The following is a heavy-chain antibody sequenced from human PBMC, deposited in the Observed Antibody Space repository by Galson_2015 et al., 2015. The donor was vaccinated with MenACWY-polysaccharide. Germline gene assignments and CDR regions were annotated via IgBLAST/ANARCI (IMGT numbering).Heavy chain of an antibody. Sequence: SLRLSCAASEFTFSSFWMAWVRQAPGKGLEWVANIKQDGSERYYVDSVQGRLTISRDNAENSLFLQMNSLRAEDTAVYYCARVRLRDVERYFDCWGQGTLVTVSS. J-gene: IGHJ4*02. CDR1: EFTFSSFW. V-gene: IGHV3-7*01. CDR3: ARVRLRDVERYFDC. CDR2: IKQDGSER.